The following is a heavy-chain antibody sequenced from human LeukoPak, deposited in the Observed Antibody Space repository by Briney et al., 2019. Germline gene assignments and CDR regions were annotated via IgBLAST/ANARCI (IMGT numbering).Heavy chain of an antibody. CDR3: ARKVLDYQLLRWYFDL. CDR1: GGSFSSYY. J-gene: IGHJ2*01. Sequence: SETLSLTCAVYGGSFSSYYWGWIRQPPGKGPEWIGDINHSGITNYNPSLKSRVTISIDTSKNQFSLKVTSVTAADTAVYYCARKVLDYQLLRWYFDLWGRGTLVTVSS. V-gene: IGHV4-34*01. D-gene: IGHD2-2*01. CDR2: INHSGIT.